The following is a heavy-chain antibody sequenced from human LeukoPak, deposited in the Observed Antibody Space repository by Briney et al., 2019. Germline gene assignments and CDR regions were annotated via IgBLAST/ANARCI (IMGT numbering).Heavy chain of an antibody. CDR2: INPSGGST. D-gene: IGHD4-11*01. V-gene: IGHV1-46*01. J-gene: IGHJ4*02. CDR1: GCTFTSYY. Sequence: VASVKVSCKTSGCTFTSYYIHWVRQAPGQGLEWMGIINPSGGSTRYPQKFQGRVSMTRDTSTSTVYMELSSLRFGDTAVYYCARGTTDDGDSNIDYWGQGTLVTVSS. CDR3: ARGTTDDGDSNIDY.